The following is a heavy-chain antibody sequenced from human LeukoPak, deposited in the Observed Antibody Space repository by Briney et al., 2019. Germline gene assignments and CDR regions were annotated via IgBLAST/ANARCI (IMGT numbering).Heavy chain of an antibody. V-gene: IGHV3-21*01. J-gene: IGHJ4*02. D-gene: IGHD2-2*01. CDR1: GFTFSSYA. CDR2: ISSSSSYI. CDR3: ARDSSYPTLPAFDY. Sequence: GGSLRLSCAASGFTFSSYAMSWVRQAPGKGLEWVSSISSSSSYIYYADSVKGRFTISRDNAKNSLYLQMNSLRAEDTAVYYCARDSSYPTLPAFDYWGQGTLVTVSS.